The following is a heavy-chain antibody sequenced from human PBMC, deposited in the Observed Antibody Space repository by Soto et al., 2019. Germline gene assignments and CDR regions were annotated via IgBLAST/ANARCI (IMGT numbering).Heavy chain of an antibody. CDR2: IYYSGST. Sequence: SETLSLTCTVSGGSISSSSYYWGWIRQPPGKGLEWIGSIYYSGSTYYNPSLKSRVTISVDTSKNQFSLKLSSVTAADTAVYYCARQRLLDYYYYGMDVWGQGTTVTVSS. V-gene: IGHV4-39*01. D-gene: IGHD6-25*01. J-gene: IGHJ6*02. CDR3: ARQRLLDYYYYGMDV. CDR1: GGSISSSSYY.